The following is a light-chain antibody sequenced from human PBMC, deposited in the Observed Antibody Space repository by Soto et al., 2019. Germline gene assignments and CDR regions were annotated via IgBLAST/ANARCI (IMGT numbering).Light chain of an antibody. J-gene: IGLJ7*01. V-gene: IGLV2-23*02. CDR3: CSYGGSRAV. Sequence: QSALTQPASVSGSPGQSITISCTGTSSDVGSHNLVSWYQQHTGQAPKLMIYEVSKRPLGVSTLFSASKSVNTASLTISGLQAEDEADYYCCSYGGSRAVFGGGTQLTVL. CDR1: SSDVGSHNL. CDR2: EVS.